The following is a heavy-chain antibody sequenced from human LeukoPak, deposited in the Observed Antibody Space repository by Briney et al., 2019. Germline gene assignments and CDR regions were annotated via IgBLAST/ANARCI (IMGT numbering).Heavy chain of an antibody. V-gene: IGHV1-69*05. CDR1: GGTFSSYA. CDR2: IIPIFGTA. J-gene: IGHJ5*02. Sequence: EASVKVSCKASGGTFSSYAISWVRQAPGQGLEWMGRIIPIFGTANYAQKFQGRVTITTDESTSTAYMELSSLRSEDTAVYYCAMGSGENWFXXWGXGXLVTXSS. D-gene: IGHD3-10*01. CDR3: AMGSGENWFXX.